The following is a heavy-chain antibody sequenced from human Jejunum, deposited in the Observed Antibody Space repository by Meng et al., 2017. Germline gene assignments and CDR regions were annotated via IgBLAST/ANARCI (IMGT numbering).Heavy chain of an antibody. J-gene: IGHJ4*02. CDR1: VGPITTEW. V-gene: IGHV4-4*02. CDR3: ARGATGTRPFDY. CDR2: IWHSGAS. D-gene: IGHD5-12*01. Sequence: QDQVLEAGPGLSKATVTCALTRSVAVGPITTEWWNWVRQPPGKGLEWIGEIWHSGASIFPPSLSSLLSISLDTSKNQLSLDLASLTAADTAVYYCARGATGTRPFDYWCQGTLVTVSS.